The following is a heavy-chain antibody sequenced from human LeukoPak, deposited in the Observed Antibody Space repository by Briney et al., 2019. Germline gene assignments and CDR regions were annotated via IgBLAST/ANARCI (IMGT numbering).Heavy chain of an antibody. Sequence: PGGSLRLSCGASGFTVSSNYMSWVRQAPGKGLEWVSVIYSGGSTYYADSVKGRFTISRDNSKNTLYLQMNSLRAEDTAVYYCARDSPRTGRYFDWLLFDYWGQGTLVTVSS. CDR3: ARDSPRTGRYFDWLLFDY. V-gene: IGHV3-66*01. CDR2: IYSGGST. J-gene: IGHJ4*02. D-gene: IGHD3-9*01. CDR1: GFTVSSNY.